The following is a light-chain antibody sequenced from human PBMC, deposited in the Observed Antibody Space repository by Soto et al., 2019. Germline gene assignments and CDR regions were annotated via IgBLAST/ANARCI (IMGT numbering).Light chain of an antibody. Sequence: VLTQSPSTLSLSPCDRATLSCRASQSLSSYLAWYQQKPGQTPRLLIYDASSRATGIPDRFSGGGSGTDFTLTISRLEPEDFAVYYCQQYGSSRWTFGQGTKVDIK. CDR1: QSLSSY. V-gene: IGKV3-20*01. CDR3: QQYGSSRWT. CDR2: DAS. J-gene: IGKJ1*01.